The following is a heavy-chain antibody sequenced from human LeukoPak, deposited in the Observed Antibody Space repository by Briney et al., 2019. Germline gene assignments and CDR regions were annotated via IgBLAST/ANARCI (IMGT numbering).Heavy chain of an antibody. CDR2: INHSGST. J-gene: IGHJ6*02. D-gene: IGHD3-10*01. V-gene: IGHV4-34*01. CDR3: ARGGSGSYYNLPRYYYGMDV. Sequence: KPSETLSLTCTVYGGSFSGYYWSWIRQPPGKGLEWIGEINHSGSTNYNPSLKSRVTISVDTSKNQFSLKLSSVTAADTAVYYCARGGSGSYYNLPRYYYGMDVWGQGTTVTVSS. CDR1: GGSFSGYY.